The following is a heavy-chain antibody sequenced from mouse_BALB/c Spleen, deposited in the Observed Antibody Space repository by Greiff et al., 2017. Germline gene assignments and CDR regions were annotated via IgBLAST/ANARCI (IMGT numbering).Heavy chain of an antibody. CDR3: ARHYYGLYYFDY. V-gene: IGHV3-2*02. J-gene: IGHJ2*01. CDR1: GYSITSDYA. D-gene: IGHD1-2*01. CDR2: ISYSGST. Sequence: EVQLVESGPGLVKPSQSLSLTCTVTGYSITSDYAWNWIRQFPGNKLEWMGYISYSGSTSYNPSLKSRISITRDTSKNQFFLQLNSVTTEDTATYYCARHYYGLYYFDYWGQGTTLTVSS.